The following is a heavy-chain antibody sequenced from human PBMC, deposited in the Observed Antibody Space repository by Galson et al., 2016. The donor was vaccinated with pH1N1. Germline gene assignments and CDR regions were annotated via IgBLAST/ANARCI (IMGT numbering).Heavy chain of an antibody. CDR3: ARDDYGRYFDY. V-gene: IGHV1-3*01. Sequence: QSGAEVKRPGASVKVSCKASGYTFTTYLMHWVRQAPGETLEWMGWFNPDNGNTKYSQRFQGRVTFTRDTSATTAYMEMSSLRSEDTAVYYCARDDYGRYFDYWGQGTLVTVSS. CDR2: FNPDNGNT. CDR1: GYTFTTYL. D-gene: IGHD3-16*01. J-gene: IGHJ4*02.